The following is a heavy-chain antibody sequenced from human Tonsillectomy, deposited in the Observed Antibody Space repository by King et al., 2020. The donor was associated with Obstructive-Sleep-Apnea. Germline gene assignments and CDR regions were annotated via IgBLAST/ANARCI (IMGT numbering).Heavy chain of an antibody. V-gene: IGHV4-34*01. D-gene: IGHD3-9*01. CDR2: MNHSGST. Sequence: VQLQQWGAGLLKPSETLSLTCAVDGASFSGYYWSWIRQPPGKGLEWIGEMNHSGSTNYTPSLKSRVTILLDTSKNQFSLKLTSVTAADTAVYYCAKGQYFGRYDYWGQGTLVTVSS. CDR3: AKGQYFGRYDY. J-gene: IGHJ4*02. CDR1: GASFSGYY.